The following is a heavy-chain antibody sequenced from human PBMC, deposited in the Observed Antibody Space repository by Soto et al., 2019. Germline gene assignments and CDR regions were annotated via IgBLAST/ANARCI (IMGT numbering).Heavy chain of an antibody. D-gene: IGHD2-2*01. CDR3: ASRPHCSSTSCYDKYGMDV. CDR1: GYSFTSYW. Sequence: GESLKISCNGSGYSFTSYWISWVLHMPGKGLEWMGRIDPSDSYTNYSPSFQGHVTISADKSISTAYLQWSSLKASDTAMYYCASRPHCSSTSCYDKYGMDVWGQGTTVTVSS. V-gene: IGHV5-10-1*01. CDR2: IDPSDSYT. J-gene: IGHJ6*02.